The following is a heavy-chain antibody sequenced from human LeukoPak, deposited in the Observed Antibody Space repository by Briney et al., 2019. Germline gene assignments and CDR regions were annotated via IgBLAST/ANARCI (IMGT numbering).Heavy chain of an antibody. CDR2: ISPYNGNT. CDR1: GYTFINYG. CDR3: ARHLRNWNSDAFDI. Sequence: ASVKVSCKASGYTFINYGIGWVRQAPGQGLEWMGWISPYNGNTNYAQKLQGRVTMTTDTSTSTAYMELRSLRSDDTAVYYCARHLRNWNSDAFDIWGQGTMVTVSS. V-gene: IGHV1-18*01. D-gene: IGHD1-7*01. J-gene: IGHJ3*02.